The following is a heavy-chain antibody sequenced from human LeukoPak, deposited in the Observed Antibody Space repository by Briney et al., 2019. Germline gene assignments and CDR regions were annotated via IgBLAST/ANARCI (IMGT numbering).Heavy chain of an antibody. Sequence: PSETLSLTCTVSGDSISSYYWSWIRQPPGKGLEWIGYIYYSGSTNYNPSLKSRVTISVDTSKNQFSLKPSSVTAADTAVHYCAILVRFSSAYFDYWGQRTLVTVSS. CDR1: GDSISSYY. CDR3: AILVRFSSAYFDY. D-gene: IGHD6-6*01. V-gene: IGHV4-59*01. CDR2: IYYSGST. J-gene: IGHJ4*02.